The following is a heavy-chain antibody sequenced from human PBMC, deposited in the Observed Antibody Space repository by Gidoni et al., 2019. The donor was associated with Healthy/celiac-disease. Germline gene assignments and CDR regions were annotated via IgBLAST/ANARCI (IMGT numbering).Heavy chain of an antibody. V-gene: IGHV3-23*01. CDR1: VFTFSSSA. J-gene: IGHJ2*01. CDR3: AKEESSERDMTTVWWYFDL. D-gene: IGHD4-17*01. Sequence: EVQLLESGGGLVQPGWSLSLSCPASVFTFSSSANIVLRPAPGKEVEWVSAISGSGGSTYYADSVKGRFTISRDNSKNTLYLQMNSLRAEDTAVYYCAKEESSERDMTTVWWYFDLWGRGTLVTVSS. CDR2: ISGSGGST.